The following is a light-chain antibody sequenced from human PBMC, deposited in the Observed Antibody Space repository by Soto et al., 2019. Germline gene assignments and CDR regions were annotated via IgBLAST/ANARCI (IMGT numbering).Light chain of an antibody. CDR1: QSVSSY. CDR3: QQRSNWVT. Sequence: EVVLTQSPATLSLSPGERATLSFRASQSVSSYLTWYQQKPGQAPRLLIYDASNRATGIPARFSGSGSGTDFTLTISSLEPEDFAVYYYQQRSNWVTFGPGTKVDI. J-gene: IGKJ3*01. V-gene: IGKV3-11*01. CDR2: DAS.